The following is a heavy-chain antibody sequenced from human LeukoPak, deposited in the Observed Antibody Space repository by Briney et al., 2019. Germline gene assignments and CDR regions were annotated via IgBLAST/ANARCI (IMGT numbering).Heavy chain of an antibody. V-gene: IGHV3-21*01. D-gene: IGHD6-19*01. Sequence: GGSLRLSCAASGFTISSYNMNWVRQAPGKGLEWVSSISSSSSYIYYADSVKARFTFSRDNAKNSLYLQMSSLRAEDRAVYYCARDLVAVAGLYNWFDRGDQGTLVTVS. CDR1: GFTISSYN. CDR2: ISSSSSYI. J-gene: IGHJ5*02. CDR3: ARDLVAVAGLYNWFDR.